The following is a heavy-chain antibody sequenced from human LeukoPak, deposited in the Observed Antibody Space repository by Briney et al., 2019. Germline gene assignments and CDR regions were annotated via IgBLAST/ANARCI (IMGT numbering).Heavy chain of an antibody. V-gene: IGHV4-4*07. CDR1: GGSISSHY. Sequence: SETLSLTCTVSGGSISSHYWSWIRQPAGKGLEWIAHIYTFGITNYNPSLKSRVTMSLDTSKNQFSLKLSSVTAADTAVYYCARDFSEGAFDIWGQGTMVSVSS. CDR3: ARDFSEGAFDI. CDR2: IYTFGIT. J-gene: IGHJ3*02. D-gene: IGHD3-10*01.